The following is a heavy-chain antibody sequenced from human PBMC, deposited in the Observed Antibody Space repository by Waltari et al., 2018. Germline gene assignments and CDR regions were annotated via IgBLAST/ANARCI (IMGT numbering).Heavy chain of an antibody. J-gene: IGHJ4*02. D-gene: IGHD4-17*01. CDR1: GFTFSSYS. Sequence: EVPLVESGGGLVQPGGSLRLSCAGPGFTFSSYSLNWVRQAPGKGLEWVSCISTSTKYIRYADAVKGRFTISRDNAKNSLYLQMNNLRAEDTAVYYCAPTAVTYDYWGQGILVTVSS. CDR2: ISTSTKYI. V-gene: IGHV3-21*01. CDR3: APTAVTYDY.